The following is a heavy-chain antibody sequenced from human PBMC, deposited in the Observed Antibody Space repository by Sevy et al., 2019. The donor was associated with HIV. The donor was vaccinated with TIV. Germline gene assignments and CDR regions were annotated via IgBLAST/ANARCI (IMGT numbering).Heavy chain of an antibody. CDR2: IYWNDDK. Sequence: SGPTLVNPTQTLTLTCTFSGFSLSTSGVGVGWIRQPPGKALEWLALIYWNDDKRYSPSLKSRLTITKDTSKNQVVLTMTNMDPVDTATYYCAHSIGCSGGSCYLNYFDYWGQGTLVTVSS. CDR1: GFSLSTSGVG. D-gene: IGHD2-15*01. V-gene: IGHV2-5*01. J-gene: IGHJ4*02. CDR3: AHSIGCSGGSCYLNYFDY.